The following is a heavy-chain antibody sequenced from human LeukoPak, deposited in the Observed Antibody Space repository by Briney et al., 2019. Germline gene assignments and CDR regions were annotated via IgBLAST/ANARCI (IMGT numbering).Heavy chain of an antibody. Sequence: PGRSLRLSCAASGFTFRSYGMHWVRQAPGKGLGWVAVISYDGGNKYYADSVKGRFTISRDNSKNTLYLQMNRLRAEDTAVYYCAKDRSVYSYGYFDYWGQGTLVTVSS. J-gene: IGHJ4*02. CDR1: GFTFRSYG. CDR2: ISYDGGNK. V-gene: IGHV3-30*18. CDR3: AKDRSVYSYGYFDY. D-gene: IGHD5-18*01.